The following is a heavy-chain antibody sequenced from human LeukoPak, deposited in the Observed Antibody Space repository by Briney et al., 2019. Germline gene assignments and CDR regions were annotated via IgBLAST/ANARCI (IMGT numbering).Heavy chain of an antibody. V-gene: IGHV1-46*01. CDR2: INPSGGST. D-gene: IGHD6-6*01. Sequence: ASVTVSCKASGYTFTSYGIRWVRQAPGQGLEWMGIINPSGGSTSYAQKFQGRVTMTRDTSTSTVYMELSSLRSEDTAVYYCAREADEYSSSEWFDPWGQGTLVTVSS. CDR1: GYTFTSYG. J-gene: IGHJ5*02. CDR3: AREADEYSSSEWFDP.